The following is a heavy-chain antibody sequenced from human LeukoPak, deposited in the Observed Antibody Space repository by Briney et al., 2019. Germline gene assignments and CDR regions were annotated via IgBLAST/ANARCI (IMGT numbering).Heavy chain of an antibody. CDR1: GFTFSSYA. Sequence: GGSLRLSCAASGFTFSSYAMSWVRQAPGKGLEWVSAISGSGGSTYYADSVKGRFTISRDNSKNTLYLQMNSLRAEDPAVYYCATVPTSASRVRMVAAWFDPWGQGTLVTVSS. J-gene: IGHJ5*02. CDR3: ATVPTSASRVRMVAAWFDP. V-gene: IGHV3-23*01. CDR2: ISGSGGST. D-gene: IGHD2-15*01.